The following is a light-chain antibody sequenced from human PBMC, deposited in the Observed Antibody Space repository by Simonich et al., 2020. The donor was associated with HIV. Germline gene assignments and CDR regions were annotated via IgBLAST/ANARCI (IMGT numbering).Light chain of an antibody. J-gene: IGKJ1*01. CDR3: QQYDNWPPWT. Sequence: EIVMTQSPATLSVSPGDRATLSCTASQSISSNLAWYQQKPGQAPRLLIYGASTRATGIPSRFSGSGSGTEFTLTIGNMQSEDFAVYYCQQYDNWPPWTFGQGTKVEIK. CDR2: GAS. V-gene: IGKV3-15*01. CDR1: QSISSN.